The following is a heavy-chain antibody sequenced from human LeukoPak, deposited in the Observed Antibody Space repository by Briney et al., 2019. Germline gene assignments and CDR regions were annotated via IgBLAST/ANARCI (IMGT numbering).Heavy chain of an antibody. CDR2: IYSDGTI. D-gene: IGHD4-17*01. J-gene: IGHJ5*02. CDR3: ARDSGTTGEVKFDP. V-gene: IGHV4-4*07. CDR1: GVSISSYY. Sequence: PSETLSLTCTASGVSISSYYWSWVRHPAGKGLEGIGRIYSDGTITYNPSLQSRLTMSIDTSKNQFSLKLSFVTAADTAVYYCARDSGTTGEVKFDPWGQGTLVTVSS.